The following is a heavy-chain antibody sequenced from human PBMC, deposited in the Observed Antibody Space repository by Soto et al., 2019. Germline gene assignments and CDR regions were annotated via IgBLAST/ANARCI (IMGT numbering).Heavy chain of an antibody. CDR2: IYWDDDK. CDR1: GCRIIKKKMG. CDR3: AHSPVNIVATEGFDY. Sequence: SGCRIIKKKMGVGWIRQPPGKALEWLALIYWDDDKRYSPSLKSRLTITKDTSKNQVVLTMTNMDPVDTATYYCAHSPVNIVATEGFDYWGQGTLVSVSS. D-gene: IGHD5-12*01. V-gene: IGHV2-5*02. J-gene: IGHJ4*02.